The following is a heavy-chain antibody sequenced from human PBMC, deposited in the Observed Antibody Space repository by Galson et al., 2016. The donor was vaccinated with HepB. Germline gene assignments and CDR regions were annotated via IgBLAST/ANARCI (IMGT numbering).Heavy chain of an antibody. Sequence: SETLSLTCDVSGDFISSSNWWSWVRQSPGKGLEWIGEIYHNGNTNYNPSLKGRATMSMDKSKNNFSLKVTSVTAADTAIYYCARCEFGDPFDYWGRGILVTVAS. J-gene: IGHJ4*02. D-gene: IGHD4-17*01. CDR2: IYHNGNT. CDR3: ARCEFGDPFDY. CDR1: GDFISSSNW. V-gene: IGHV4/OR15-8*02.